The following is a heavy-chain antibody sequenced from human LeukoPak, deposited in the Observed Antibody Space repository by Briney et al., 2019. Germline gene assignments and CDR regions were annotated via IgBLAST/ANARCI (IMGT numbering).Heavy chain of an antibody. J-gene: IGHJ3*02. V-gene: IGHV4-61*01. D-gene: IGHD2-8*01. CDR1: GGSVSSGTYY. CDR3: TRSTNLEAFDI. CDR2: IYYSGST. Sequence: SETLSLTCAVSGGSVSSGTYYWSWIRQPPGKGLEWIGYIYYSGSTNYNPSLKSRVTISVDTSKNQCSLKLSSVTTADTAVYYCTRSTNLEAFDIWGQGTMVTVSS.